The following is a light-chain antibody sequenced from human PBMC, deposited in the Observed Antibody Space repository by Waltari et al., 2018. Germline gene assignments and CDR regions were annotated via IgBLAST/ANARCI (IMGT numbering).Light chain of an antibody. CDR3: YSATDNNLV. V-gene: IGLV3-27*01. Sequence: SYDLTQPSSVSVSPGQTAKITCSGDVMGTYNGRWFQQKPGQAPVVVIYKDNKRPSGIPERFSGSSSGTTITLTISGAQVEDEADYYCYSATDNNLVFGGGSRLTVL. CDR2: KDN. J-gene: IGLJ2*01. CDR1: VMGTYN.